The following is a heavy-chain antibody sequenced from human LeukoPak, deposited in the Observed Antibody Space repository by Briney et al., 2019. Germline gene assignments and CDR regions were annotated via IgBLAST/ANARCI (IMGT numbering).Heavy chain of an antibody. CDR1: GGSISSHY. Sequence: SETLSLTCTVSGGSISSHYWSWIRQPPGKGLEWIGYIYYSGSTNYNPSPKSRVTISVDTSKNQFSLKLSSVTAADTAVYYCARDYYDSSGYHNAFDIWGQGTMVTVSS. CDR2: IYYSGST. V-gene: IGHV4-59*11. D-gene: IGHD3-22*01. J-gene: IGHJ3*02. CDR3: ARDYYDSSGYHNAFDI.